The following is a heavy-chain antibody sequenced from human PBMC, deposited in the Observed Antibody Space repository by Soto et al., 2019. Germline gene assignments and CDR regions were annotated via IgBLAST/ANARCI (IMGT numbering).Heavy chain of an antibody. J-gene: IGHJ2*01. Sequence: SETLSLTCAVYVGSFSCYYWSWIRQPPGKWLEWIGEINHSGSTNXXPSLKSRVXISVDTSKNQFXLKLSXFTSADTAVXYCARMGGRTADWYFDLCGRGTLVTVSX. CDR2: INHSGST. CDR1: VGSFSCYY. CDR3: ARMGGRTADWYFDL. D-gene: IGHD1-26*01. V-gene: IGHV4-34*01.